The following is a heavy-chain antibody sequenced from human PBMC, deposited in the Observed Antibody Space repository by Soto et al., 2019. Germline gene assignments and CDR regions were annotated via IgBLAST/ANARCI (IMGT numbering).Heavy chain of an antibody. Sequence: ASETLSLTFTVSGGSLSSCYWSWIRQPPGKGLEWIGYIYYSGSTNYNPSLKSRVTISVDTSKNQFSLKLSSVTAADTAVYYCARHDYGDSYAFDSWGQGTMVTVSS. V-gene: IGHV4-59*08. CDR1: GGSLSSCY. D-gene: IGHD4-17*01. CDR2: IYYSGST. CDR3: ARHDYGDSYAFDS. J-gene: IGHJ3*02.